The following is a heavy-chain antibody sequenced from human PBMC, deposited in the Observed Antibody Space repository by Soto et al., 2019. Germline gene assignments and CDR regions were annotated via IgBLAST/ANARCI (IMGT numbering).Heavy chain of an antibody. CDR2: IIPISDTA. D-gene: IGHD2-2*02. Sequence: QVQLVQSGAEVKKPGSSVKVSCKASGGTFNSDTITWVRQAPGQGLEWMGGIIPISDTAHYAQNFQGRVTITAYESTSTVYMALSSLRSEDTAVYYCATLVPAPIKLYPRLGWFDPGGQGTLVTVSS. CDR1: GGTFNSDT. J-gene: IGHJ5*02. V-gene: IGHV1-69*01. CDR3: ATLVPAPIKLYPRLGWFDP.